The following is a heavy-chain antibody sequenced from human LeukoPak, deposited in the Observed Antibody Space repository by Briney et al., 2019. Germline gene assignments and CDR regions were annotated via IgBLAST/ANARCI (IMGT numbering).Heavy chain of an antibody. D-gene: IGHD3-10*01. CDR1: GYTFTGYY. Sequence: GASVKVSCKASGYTFTGYYMHWVRQAPGQGLEWMGWINPNSGGTNYAQKFQGRVTMTRDTSISTAYMELSRLRSDDTAVYYCARDAYGSTTSGYYFDYWGQGTLVTVSS. CDR3: ARDAYGSTTSGYYFDY. CDR2: INPNSGGT. V-gene: IGHV1-2*02. J-gene: IGHJ4*02.